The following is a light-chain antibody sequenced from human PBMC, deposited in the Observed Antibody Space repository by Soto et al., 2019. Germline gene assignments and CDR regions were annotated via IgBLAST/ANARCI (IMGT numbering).Light chain of an antibody. V-gene: IGKV3-15*01. Sequence: EIVMTQSPVTLSMSPGERATLSCRASQSVGSNLAWYQQKPGQAPRLLIYRASTRATGIPGRFSGSGSGTEFTLTISSLQSEDFAVYYCQQYNNWSFGQGTKVDIK. CDR3: QQYNNWS. J-gene: IGKJ1*01. CDR2: RAS. CDR1: QSVGSN.